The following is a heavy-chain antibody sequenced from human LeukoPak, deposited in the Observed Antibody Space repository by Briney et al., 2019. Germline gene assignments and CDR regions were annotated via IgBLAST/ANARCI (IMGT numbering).Heavy chain of an antibody. J-gene: IGHJ5*02. CDR2: IIPIFGTA. CDR3: ARAEGSSTLFDP. Sequence: VASVKVSCKASGGTFSSYAISWVRQAPGQGLEWMGGIIPIFGTANYAQKFQGRVTITADESTSTAYMELSSLRSEDTAVYYCARAEGSSTLFDPWGQGTLVTVSS. V-gene: IGHV1-69*13. D-gene: IGHD2-2*01. CDR1: GGTFSSYA.